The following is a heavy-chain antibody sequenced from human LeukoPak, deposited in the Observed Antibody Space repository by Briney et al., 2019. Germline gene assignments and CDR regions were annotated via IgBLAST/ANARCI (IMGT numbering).Heavy chain of an antibody. Sequence: GGSLRLSCAASGFTFSSYSMNWVRQAPGKGLEWVSSISSSSSYIYYADSVKGRFTISRDNAKNSLYLQMNSLRAEDTAVYYCARVFAVVRGVITYFDYWGQGTLVTVSS. CDR1: GFTFSSYS. J-gene: IGHJ4*02. CDR3: ARVFAVVRGVITYFDY. V-gene: IGHV3-21*01. CDR2: ISSSSSYI. D-gene: IGHD3-10*01.